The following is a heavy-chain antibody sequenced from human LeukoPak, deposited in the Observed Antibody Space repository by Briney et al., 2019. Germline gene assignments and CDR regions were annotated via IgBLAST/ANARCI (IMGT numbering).Heavy chain of an antibody. Sequence: GGSLRLSCAASGFTFSSYSTNWVRQAPGKGLEWVSSISSSSSYIYYADSVKGRFTISRDNAKNSLYLQMNSLRAEDTAVYYCARSQSAVGAPFDYWGQGTLVTVSS. D-gene: IGHD1-26*01. CDR2: ISSSSSYI. J-gene: IGHJ4*02. V-gene: IGHV3-21*01. CDR3: ARSQSAVGAPFDY. CDR1: GFTFSSYS.